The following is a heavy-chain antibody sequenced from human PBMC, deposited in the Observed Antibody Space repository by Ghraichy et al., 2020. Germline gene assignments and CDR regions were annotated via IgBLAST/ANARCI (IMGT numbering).Heavy chain of an antibody. D-gene: IGHD6-19*01. CDR3: ARGKSSGWYVDPTPYYFDY. J-gene: IGHJ4*02. Sequence: SQTLSLTCAVYGGSFSGYYWSWIRQPPGKGLEWIGEINHSGSTNYNPSLKSRVTISVDTSKNQFSLKLSSVTAADTAVYYCARGKSSGWYVDPTPYYFDYWGQGTLVTVSS. CDR2: INHSGST. CDR1: GGSFSGYY. V-gene: IGHV4-34*01.